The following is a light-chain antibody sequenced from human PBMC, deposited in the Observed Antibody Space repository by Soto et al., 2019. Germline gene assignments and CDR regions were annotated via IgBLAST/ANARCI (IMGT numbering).Light chain of an antibody. J-gene: IGKJ5*01. CDR1: QSVSSY. V-gene: IGKV3-11*01. CDR3: QQRSNWPPIT. CDR2: DAS. Sequence: EIVLTQSPATLSLSPGERATLSCRASQSVSSYLAWYQQKPGQAPRLLIYDASNRATGIPARFSGSGSGTDFTLTIRILEPEDFAVYYCQQRSNWPPITFGQGTRLEIK.